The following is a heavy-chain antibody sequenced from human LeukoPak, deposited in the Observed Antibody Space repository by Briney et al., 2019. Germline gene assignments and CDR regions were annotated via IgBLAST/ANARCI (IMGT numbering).Heavy chain of an antibody. D-gene: IGHD2-2*01. CDR3: ASSYCSSTSCSASFDY. V-gene: IGHV3-11*01. CDR2: ISSSGSTI. J-gene: IGHJ4*02. CDR1: GFTFSDYY. Sequence: PGGSLRLSCAASGFTFSDYYMSWIRQAPGKGLEWVSYISSSGSTIYYADPVKGRFTISRDNAKNSLYLQMNSLRAEDTAVYYCASSYCSSTSCSASFDYWGQGTLVTVSS.